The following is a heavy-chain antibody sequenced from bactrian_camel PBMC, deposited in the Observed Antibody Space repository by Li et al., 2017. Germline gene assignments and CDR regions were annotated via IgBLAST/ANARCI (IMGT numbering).Heavy chain of an antibody. D-gene: IGHD5*01. CDR2: IYTGSGNT. CDR3: AAATCWRLDPDWGNDYKV. CDR1: GYPIGFLGFC. V-gene: IGHV3S63*01. J-gene: IGHJ4*01. Sequence: HVQLVESGGGSVQARGTLTLSCEASGYPIGFLGFCMGWFRQAPGKEREAVARIYTGSGNTYYADSVKGRFTISQDNAKNTVYLQMNSPKPEDTAMYYCAAATCWRLDPDWGNDYKVWGQGTQVTVS.